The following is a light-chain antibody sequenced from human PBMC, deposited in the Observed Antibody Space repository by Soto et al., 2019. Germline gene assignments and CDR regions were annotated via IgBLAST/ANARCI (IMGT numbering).Light chain of an antibody. J-gene: IGKJ4*01. Sequence: EIVLTQSPATLSSSPGDRATISCRASQSVSSYLAWYQQKPGQAPRLLIYDASISANGIPARFSGSGSGTVFTLPISSLEPEDFAVYYCQQRSNWPLTFGGGTKVEIK. CDR3: QQRSNWPLT. CDR2: DAS. CDR1: QSVSSY. V-gene: IGKV3-11*01.